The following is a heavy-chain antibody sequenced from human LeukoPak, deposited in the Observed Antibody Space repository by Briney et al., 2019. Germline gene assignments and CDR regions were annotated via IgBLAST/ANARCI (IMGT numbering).Heavy chain of an antibody. Sequence: SETLPLTCTVSVDSFSTYYWSWLRHPPEEGVECIGYIYYSGSTNYNPSLESRVTMSVDTSKNQFSLKLSSVTAADTAVYYCARHRRLRGYSFGSYYNHGMDVWGEGTTVTVSS. V-gene: IGHV4-59*08. CDR3: ARHRRLRGYSFGSYYNHGMDV. J-gene: IGHJ6*04. D-gene: IGHD5-18*01. CDR2: IYYSGST. CDR1: VDSFSTYY.